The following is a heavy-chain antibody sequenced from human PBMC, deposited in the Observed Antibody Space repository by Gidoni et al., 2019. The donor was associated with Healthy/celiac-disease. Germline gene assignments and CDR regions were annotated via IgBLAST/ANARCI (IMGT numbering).Heavy chain of an antibody. CDR3: AKDISYYDSSGLPDY. D-gene: IGHD3-22*01. Sequence: EVQLVESGGGLVQPGRSLRLSCAASGFTFDDYAMHWVRQAPGKGLEWVSGISWNSGSIGYADSVKGRFTISRDNAKNSLYLQMNSLRAEDTALYYCAKDISYYDSSGLPDYWGQGTLVTVSS. CDR1: GFTFDDYA. V-gene: IGHV3-9*01. J-gene: IGHJ4*02. CDR2: ISWNSGSI.